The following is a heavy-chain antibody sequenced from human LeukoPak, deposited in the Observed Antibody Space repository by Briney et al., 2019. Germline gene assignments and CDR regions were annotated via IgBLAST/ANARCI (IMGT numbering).Heavy chain of an antibody. D-gene: IGHD4-23*01. CDR1: GFTFSSYA. CDR3: ARDYGGNSYGLDV. CDR2: IWYDGTGK. J-gene: IGHJ6*02. V-gene: IGHV3-33*08. Sequence: PGGSLRLSCAASGFTFSSYAMSWVRQAPGKGLEWVALIWYDGTGKYYADSVKGRFTISRDNSKNTLYLQMNSLRADDTAVYFCARDYGGNSYGLDVWGQGTTVTVS.